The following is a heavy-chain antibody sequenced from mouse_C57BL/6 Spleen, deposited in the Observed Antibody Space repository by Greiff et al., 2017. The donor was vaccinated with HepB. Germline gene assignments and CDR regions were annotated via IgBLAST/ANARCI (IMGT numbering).Heavy chain of an antibody. V-gene: IGHV1-81*01. CDR2: IYPRSGNT. Sequence: VQLVESGAELARPGASVKLSCKASGYTFTSYGISWVKQRTGQGLEWIGEIYPRSGNTYYNEKFKGKATLTADKSSSTAYMELRSLTSEDSAVYFCARGDGSSYFDVWGTGTTVTVSS. CDR3: ARGDGSSYFDV. D-gene: IGHD1-1*01. J-gene: IGHJ1*03. CDR1: GYTFTSYG.